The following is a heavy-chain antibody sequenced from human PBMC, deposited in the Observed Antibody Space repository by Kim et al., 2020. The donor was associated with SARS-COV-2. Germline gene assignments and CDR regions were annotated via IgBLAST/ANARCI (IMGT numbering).Heavy chain of an antibody. D-gene: IGHD5-12*01. CDR2: IIPIFGTA. CDR1: GGTFSSYA. V-gene: IGHV1-69*13. J-gene: IGHJ6*02. CDR3: ARPRYSGYDYGLRTYYYYGMDV. Sequence: SVKVSCKASGGTFSSYAISWVRQAPGQGLEWMGGIIPIFGTANYAQKFQGRVTITADESTSTAYMELSSLRSEDTAVYYCARPRYSGYDYGLRTYYYYGMDVWGQGTTVTVSS.